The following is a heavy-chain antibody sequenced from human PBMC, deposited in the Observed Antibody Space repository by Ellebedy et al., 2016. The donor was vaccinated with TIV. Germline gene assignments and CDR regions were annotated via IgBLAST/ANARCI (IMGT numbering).Heavy chain of an antibody. V-gene: IGHV4-4*07. Sequence: SETLSLTXTVSGGSISNYYWIWIRQPAGKGLEWIGRIYSSGSTYYNPSLKSRVTISVDTSKNQFSLKLTSVTAADTAVYYCARASYYFGSGGWFDPWGQGTLVTVSS. J-gene: IGHJ5*02. CDR1: GGSISNYY. CDR2: IYSSGST. CDR3: ARASYYFGSGGWFDP. D-gene: IGHD3-10*01.